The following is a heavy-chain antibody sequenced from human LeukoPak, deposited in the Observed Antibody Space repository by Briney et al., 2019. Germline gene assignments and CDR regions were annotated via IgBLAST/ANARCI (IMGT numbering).Heavy chain of an antibody. V-gene: IGHV1-2*02. J-gene: IGHJ4*02. CDR3: ARVQTGTTYFDY. Sequence: GASVKVSCKASGYTFTGYYMHWVRQAPGQGLEWIGWINPNSGGTNYAQKFQGRVTMTRDTSISTAYMELSRLRSDDTAVYYCARVQTGTTYFDYWGQGTLVTVSS. CDR1: GYTFTGYY. CDR2: INPNSGGT. D-gene: IGHD1-7*01.